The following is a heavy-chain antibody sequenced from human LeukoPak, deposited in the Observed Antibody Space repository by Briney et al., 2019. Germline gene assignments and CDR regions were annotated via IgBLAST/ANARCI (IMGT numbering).Heavy chain of an antibody. CDR2: ITGSGGAT. Sequence: PGGSLRLSCAASRFAFSNYVMNWVRQPPGKGLEWGSSITGSGGATYYADSMKGRFTISRDNSKNTLYLQMTSLKAEDTAVYYCAKRGSDFRALEYWGQGTLVTVSS. D-gene: IGHD3-3*01. CDR1: RFAFSNYV. V-gene: IGHV3-23*01. J-gene: IGHJ4*02. CDR3: AKRGSDFRALEY.